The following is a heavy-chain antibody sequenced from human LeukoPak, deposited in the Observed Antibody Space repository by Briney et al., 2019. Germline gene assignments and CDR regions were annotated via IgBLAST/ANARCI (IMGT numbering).Heavy chain of an antibody. D-gene: IGHD5-24*01. CDR1: GFTFSSSA. Sequence: PGGPLRLSCAASGFTFSSSAMSWVRQAPGKGLEWVSTISGSDSSTHYADSVEGRFTISRDNSKNTLYLQMNSLRADDTAVYYCAKSGYNRFDYWGQGTLVTVSS. V-gene: IGHV3-23*01. J-gene: IGHJ4*02. CDR3: AKSGYNRFDY. CDR2: ISGSDSST.